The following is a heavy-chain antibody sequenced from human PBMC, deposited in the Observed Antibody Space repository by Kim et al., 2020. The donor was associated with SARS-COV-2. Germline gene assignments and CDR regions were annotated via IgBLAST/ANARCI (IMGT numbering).Heavy chain of an antibody. V-gene: IGHV4-34*01. CDR2: INHSGSP. J-gene: IGHJ3*02. CDR1: GGSFSGYC. D-gene: IGHD2-2*01. Sequence: SETLSLTCAVYGGSFSGYCMGWVRQPPGKGLEWIGEINHSGSPNYHTSLKSRGTISVDTSKNQSSLKLSSVTAADTAVYYCARGGIVVVPAALDAFDIWGQGTMVTVSS. CDR3: ARGGIVVVPAALDAFDI.